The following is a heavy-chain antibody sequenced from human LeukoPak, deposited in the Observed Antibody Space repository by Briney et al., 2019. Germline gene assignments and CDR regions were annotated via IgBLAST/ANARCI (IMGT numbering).Heavy chain of an antibody. CDR2: IYYSGST. V-gene: IGHV4-59*01. J-gene: IGHJ6*03. Sequence: SETLSLTCTVSGGSISSYYWSWIRQPPGKGLEWIGYIYYSGSTNYNPSLKSRVTISVDTSKNQFSLKLSSVTAADTAVYYCARVYYGGNSGFNYYYYYMDVWGKGTTVTISS. CDR3: ARVYYGGNSGFNYYYYYMDV. D-gene: IGHD4-23*01. CDR1: GGSISSYY.